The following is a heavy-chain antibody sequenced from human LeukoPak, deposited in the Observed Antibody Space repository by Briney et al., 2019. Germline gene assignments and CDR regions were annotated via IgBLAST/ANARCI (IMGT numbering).Heavy chain of an antibody. CDR1: GFTVSSNY. J-gene: IGHJ4*02. Sequence: AGSLRLSCAASGFTVSSNYMSWVRQAPGKGLEWVSVIYDNGDTYSDDSVKGRFTISRHKSKNTLYLQMNSLTPADTAVYYCAGGSRRDGYDYWGQGTLVTVSS. D-gene: IGHD5-24*01. V-gene: IGHV3-53*01. CDR3: AGGSRRDGYDY. CDR2: IYDNGDT.